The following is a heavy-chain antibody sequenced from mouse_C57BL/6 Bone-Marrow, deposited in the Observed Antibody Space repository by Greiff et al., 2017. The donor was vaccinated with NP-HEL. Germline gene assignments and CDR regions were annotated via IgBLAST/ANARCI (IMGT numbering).Heavy chain of an antibody. J-gene: IGHJ3*01. Sequence: QVQLQQPGAELVKPGASVKLSCKASGYTFTSYWMHWVKQRPGQGLEWIGMIHPNSGSTNYNEKFKSKATLTVDKSSSTAYMQLNSLTSEDSAVYYCAISYGNYLAWFAYWGQGTLVTVSA. CDR1: GYTFTSYW. CDR3: AISYGNYLAWFAY. V-gene: IGHV1-64*01. D-gene: IGHD2-1*01. CDR2: IHPNSGST.